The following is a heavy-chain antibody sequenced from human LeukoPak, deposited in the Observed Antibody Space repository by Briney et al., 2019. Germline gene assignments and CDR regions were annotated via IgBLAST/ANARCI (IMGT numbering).Heavy chain of an antibody. Sequence: SETLSLTCTVSGGSISSYYWSWIRQPPGKGLEWIGYTHTSGSTNSSPSLKSRLTISVDASKKQFSLKLSSVTAADAAVYYCARTEWLFNAFDIWGLGTMVTVSS. CDR1: GGSISSYY. CDR3: ARTEWLFNAFDI. V-gene: IGHV4-4*09. D-gene: IGHD3-3*01. J-gene: IGHJ3*02. CDR2: THTSGST.